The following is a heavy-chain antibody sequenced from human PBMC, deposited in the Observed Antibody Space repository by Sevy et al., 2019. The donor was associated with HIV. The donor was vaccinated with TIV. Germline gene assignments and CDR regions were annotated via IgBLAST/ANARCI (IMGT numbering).Heavy chain of an antibody. V-gene: IGHV1-2*04. J-gene: IGHJ4*02. CDR1: GYTFTGYY. Sequence: ASVKVSCKASGYTFTGYYIHWVRQAPGQGLEWMGWINPNSGGTNYAQKFRGWVTMTRDTSISTAYMELSRLRSDDTAVYYCARETGISTGKRQYYFDYWGQGTLVTVSS. CDR2: INPNSGGT. D-gene: IGHD2-8*02. CDR3: ARETGISTGKRQYYFDY.